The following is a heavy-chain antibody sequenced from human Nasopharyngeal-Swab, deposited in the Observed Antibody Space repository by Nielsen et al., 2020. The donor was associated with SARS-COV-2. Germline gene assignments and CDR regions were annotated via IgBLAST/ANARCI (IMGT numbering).Heavy chain of an antibody. V-gene: IGHV1-2*02. CDR2: INPKNSGT. J-gene: IGHJ4*02. D-gene: IGHD3-10*01. CDR1: GYTFTGYY. Sequence: ASVKVSCKASGYTFTGYYIHWLRQAPGQGLEWMGWINPKNSGTHYAKKFQGRVIMNRDTSISTAYLGLSSLRSDDTAVYYCARDYLGRDYYFDYWGQGTLVAVSS. CDR3: ARDYLGRDYYFDY.